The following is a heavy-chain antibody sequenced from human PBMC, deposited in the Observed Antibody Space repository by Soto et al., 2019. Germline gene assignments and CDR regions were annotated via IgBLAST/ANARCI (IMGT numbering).Heavy chain of an antibody. CDR3: ILMMGLFAI. D-gene: IGHD3-9*01. CDR1: GFTFSDHY. J-gene: IGHJ3*02. Sequence: HPGGSLRLSCAASGFTFSDHYMDWVRQAPGKGLEWVGRTRNKANSYTTEYAASVKGRFTISRDDSKNSLYLQMNSLKTEDTAVYYCILMMGLFAIWGQGTMVTVSS. V-gene: IGHV3-72*01. CDR2: TRNKANSYTT.